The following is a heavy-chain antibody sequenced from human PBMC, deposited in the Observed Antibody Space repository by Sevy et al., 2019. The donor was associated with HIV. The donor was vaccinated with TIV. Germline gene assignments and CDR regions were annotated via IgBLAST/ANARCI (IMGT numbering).Heavy chain of an antibody. CDR2: ISGSGTRT. CDR1: GFSFDSYG. V-gene: IGHV3-23*01. D-gene: IGHD2-21*01. J-gene: IGHJ6*03. CDR3: AEGGGGHYDPDEIAYYVYYYNMDV. Sequence: GGSLRLSCAVSGFSFDSYGMTWVRQAPGKGLEWVSAISGSGTRTYYADSVKGRFIISRDNSKNTLDLQMNSLRAEDKAIYYCAEGGGGHYDPDEIAYYVYYYNMDVWGKGTTVTVSS.